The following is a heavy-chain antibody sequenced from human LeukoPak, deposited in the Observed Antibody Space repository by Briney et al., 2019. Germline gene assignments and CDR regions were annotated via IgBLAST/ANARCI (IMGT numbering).Heavy chain of an antibody. Sequence: GESLKISCKGSGYSFTSYWIGWVRQMPGKGLEWMGIIYPGDSDTRYSPSFQGQVTISADTSISTAYLQWSSLKASDTAIYYCARPTSSCSGGSCYSGFDYWGQGTLVTVSS. V-gene: IGHV5-51*01. CDR1: GYSFTSYW. CDR3: ARPTSSCSGGSCYSGFDY. J-gene: IGHJ4*02. CDR2: IYPGDSDT. D-gene: IGHD2-15*01.